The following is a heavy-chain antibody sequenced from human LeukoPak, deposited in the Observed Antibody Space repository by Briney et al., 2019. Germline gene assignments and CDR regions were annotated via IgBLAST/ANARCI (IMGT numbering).Heavy chain of an antibody. CDR2: INPNSGGT. CDR1: GYTFTGYY. J-gene: IGHJ4*02. CDR3: ARDRYYGSGSYLFDY. D-gene: IGHD3-10*01. Sequence: ASVTVSCKASGYTFTGYYMHWVRQAPGQGLEWMGWINPNSGGTNYAQKFQGRVTMTRDTSISTAYMELSRLRSDDTAVYYCARDRYYGSGSYLFDYWGQGTLVTVSS. V-gene: IGHV1-2*02.